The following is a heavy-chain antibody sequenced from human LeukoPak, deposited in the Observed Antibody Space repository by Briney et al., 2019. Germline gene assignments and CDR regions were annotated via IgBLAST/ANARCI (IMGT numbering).Heavy chain of an antibody. J-gene: IGHJ6*02. CDR3: ARDREVVTFYYGMDV. CDR1: GYTFTSYY. Sequence: ASVKVSCKASGYTFTSYYMHWVRQAPGQGLEWMGIINPSGGNTSYAQKFQGRVTMTRDMSTSTVYMELSSLRSEDTAVYYCARDREVVTFYYGMDVWGQGTTVTVSS. CDR2: INPSGGNT. D-gene: IGHD4-23*01. V-gene: IGHV1-46*01.